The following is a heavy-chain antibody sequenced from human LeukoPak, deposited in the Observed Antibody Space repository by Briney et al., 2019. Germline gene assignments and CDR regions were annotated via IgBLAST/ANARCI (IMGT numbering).Heavy chain of an antibody. V-gene: IGHV4-31*03. CDR2: IYYSGST. Sequence: SETLSLTCTVSGGSISSGGYYWSWIRQHPGKGLEWIGYIYYSGSTYYNPPLKSRVTISVDTSKNQFSLKLSSVTAADTAVYYCARAEMATMGHAFDIWGQGTMVTVSS. D-gene: IGHD5-24*01. CDR3: ARAEMATMGHAFDI. J-gene: IGHJ3*02. CDR1: GGSISSGGYY.